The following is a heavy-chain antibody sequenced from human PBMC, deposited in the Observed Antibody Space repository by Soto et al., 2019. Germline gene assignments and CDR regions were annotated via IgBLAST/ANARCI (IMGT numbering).Heavy chain of an antibody. D-gene: IGHD3-3*01. CDR3: ARDSGIGVGLRKDAFDI. V-gene: IGHV1-3*01. CDR2: INAGNGNT. Sequence: QVQLVQSGAEVKKPGASVKVSCKASGYTFTSYAMHWVRQAPGQRLEWMGWINAGNGNTKYSQKFQGRVTITRDTSASTAYMELSSLRSEDTAVYYCARDSGIGVGLRKDAFDIWGQGTMVTVSS. J-gene: IGHJ3*02. CDR1: GYTFTSYA.